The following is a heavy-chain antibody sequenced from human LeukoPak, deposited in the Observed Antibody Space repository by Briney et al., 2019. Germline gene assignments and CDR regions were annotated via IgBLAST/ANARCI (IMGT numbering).Heavy chain of an antibody. Sequence: GGSLKLSCVASGFSVRTNYMNWVRQAPGKRPEWVAIIYDSDSTYYTDSVKGRFTISRDSSKNTVYLQMNSLRIEDTALYYCARSRAFDLWGQGTLVTVSS. CDR1: GFSVRTNY. CDR2: IYDSDST. CDR3: ARSRAFDL. V-gene: IGHV3-53*01. J-gene: IGHJ4*02.